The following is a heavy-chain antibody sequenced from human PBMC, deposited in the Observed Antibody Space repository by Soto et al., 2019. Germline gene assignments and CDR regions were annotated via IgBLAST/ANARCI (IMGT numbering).Heavy chain of an antibody. V-gene: IGHV3-7*04. CDR3: ARGWEYQLLPTGSGYYMDV. J-gene: IGHJ6*03. Sequence: EVQLVESGGGVVQPGGSLRLSCEASGFTFSSYWMSWVRQAPGKGLEWVADIKQDGSEKYYVDSVKGRFTISRDNAKNSLYVQMTSRRAEDTVVYYCARGWEYQLLPTGSGYYMDVWGKGTPVTVS. CDR1: GFTFSSYW. CDR2: IKQDGSEK. D-gene: IGHD2-2*01.